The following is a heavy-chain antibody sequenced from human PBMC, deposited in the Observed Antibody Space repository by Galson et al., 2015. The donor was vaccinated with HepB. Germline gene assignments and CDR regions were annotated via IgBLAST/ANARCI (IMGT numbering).Heavy chain of an antibody. CDR2: IYYSGST. D-gene: IGHD4-17*01. J-gene: IGHJ6*02. CDR1: GGSISSYY. V-gene: IGHV4-59*08. Sequence: ETLSLTCTVSGGSISSYYWSWIRQPPGKGLEWIGYIYYSGSTNYNPSLKSRVTISVDTSKNQFSLKLSSVTAADTAVYYCARTTVTTWAYYYYYGMDVWGQGTTVTVSS. CDR3: ARTTVTTWAYYYYYGMDV.